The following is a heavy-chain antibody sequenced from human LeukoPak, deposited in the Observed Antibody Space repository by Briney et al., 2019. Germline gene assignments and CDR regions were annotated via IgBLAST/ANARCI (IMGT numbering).Heavy chain of an antibody. CDR1: GGSFSGYY. D-gene: IGHD3-10*01. Sequence: SETLSLTCAVYGGSFSGYYWSWIRQPPGKGLEWIGEINHSGSTNYNPSLKSRVTISVDSSKNQFSLKLSSVTAADTAVYYCARRRHYYGSGSYYSRWFDPWGQGTLVTVSS. CDR3: ARRRHYYGSGSYYSRWFDP. J-gene: IGHJ5*02. V-gene: IGHV4-34*01. CDR2: INHSGST.